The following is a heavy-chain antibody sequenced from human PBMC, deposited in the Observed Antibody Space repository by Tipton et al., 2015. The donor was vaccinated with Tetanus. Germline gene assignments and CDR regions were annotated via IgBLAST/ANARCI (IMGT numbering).Heavy chain of an antibody. Sequence: GSLRLSCAASGFTFSAYYMSWIRQVPGKGLEWVANIRQDGSEKYYVDSVKGRFTISRDNAKNSLYLQMNSLRAEDTAVYYCVRHSGSYGCVYWGQGTLVTVSS. CDR2: IRQDGSEK. CDR1: GFTFSAYY. J-gene: IGHJ4*02. CDR3: VRHSGSYGCVY. V-gene: IGHV3-7*01. D-gene: IGHD1-26*01.